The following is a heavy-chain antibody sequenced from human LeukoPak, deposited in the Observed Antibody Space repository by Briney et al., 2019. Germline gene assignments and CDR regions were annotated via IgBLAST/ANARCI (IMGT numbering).Heavy chain of an antibody. CDR3: ARAVVTAPYYYYYGMDV. J-gene: IGHJ6*02. D-gene: IGHD5-18*01. Sequence: SETLSLTCTASGVSISSYYWSWIRQPAGKGLEWIGRIYTSGSTNYNPSLKSRVTMSVDTSKNKFSLKLSSVTAADTAVYYCARAVVTAPYYYYYGMDVWGQGTTVTVSS. CDR1: GVSISSYY. V-gene: IGHV4-4*07. CDR2: IYTSGST.